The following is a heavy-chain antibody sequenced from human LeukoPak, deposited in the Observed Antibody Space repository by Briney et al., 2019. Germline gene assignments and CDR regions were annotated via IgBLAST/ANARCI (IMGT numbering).Heavy chain of an antibody. J-gene: IGHJ4*02. V-gene: IGHV4-39*01. CDR2: IYYSWST. Sequence: PSETLSLTCTVSGGSISFSSYYCGWSRQPPGKVLEWIGIIYYSWSTYYNPSLKIRDTLCVYQAKNQFSLKLNYVTATDTAVYYCARHYGPWGQGTLVTVSS. CDR3: ARHYGP. D-gene: IGHD3-10*01. CDR1: GGSISFSSYY.